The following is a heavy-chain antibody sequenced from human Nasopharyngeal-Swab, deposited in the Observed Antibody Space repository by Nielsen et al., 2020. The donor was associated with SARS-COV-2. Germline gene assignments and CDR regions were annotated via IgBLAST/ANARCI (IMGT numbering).Heavy chain of an antibody. CDR1: GFTFSDSY. V-gene: IGHV3-11*04. J-gene: IGHJ4*02. Sequence: GESLKISSAASGFTFSDSYMSWIRQARGKGLEWVSYIGPTGATMYYADSVRGRFTISRDNSKNTLYLQMNSLRVEDTAVYYCARRVGAPTDQDYWGQGTLVTVSS. D-gene: IGHD1-26*01. CDR3: ARRVGAPTDQDY. CDR2: IGPTGATM.